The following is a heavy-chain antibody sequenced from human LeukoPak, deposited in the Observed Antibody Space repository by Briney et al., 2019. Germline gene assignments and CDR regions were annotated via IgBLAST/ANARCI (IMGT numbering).Heavy chain of an antibody. CDR2: IYHSGST. V-gene: IGHV4-38-2*02. J-gene: IGHJ4*02. D-gene: IGHD1-26*01. CDR1: GYSISSGYY. CDR3: ARGGADSVDY. Sequence: SETLSLTCTVSGYSISSGYYWGWIRPPPGKGLEWIGSIYHSGSTYYNPSLKSRVTISVDTSKNQFSLKLSSVTAADTAVYYCARGGADSVDYWGQGTLVTVSS.